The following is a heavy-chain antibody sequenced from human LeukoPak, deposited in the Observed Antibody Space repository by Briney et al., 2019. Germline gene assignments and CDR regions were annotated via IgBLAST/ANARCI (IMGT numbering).Heavy chain of an antibody. CDR1: GFSLSSFW. J-gene: IGHJ4*02. CDR2: INADGSSI. V-gene: IGHV3-74*01. D-gene: IGHD4-23*01. CDR3: AFYGGNSVFDY. Sequence: PGGSLRLSCVASGFSLSSFWMHWVRQAPGKGLVWVSRINADGSSISYADSVQGRFTISRDNAETTLFLQMNSLTAEDTAVYYCAFYGGNSVFDYWGQGTLVTVSS.